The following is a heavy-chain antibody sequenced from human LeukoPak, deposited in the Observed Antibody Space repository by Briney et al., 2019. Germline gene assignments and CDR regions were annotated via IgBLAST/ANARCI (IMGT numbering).Heavy chain of an antibody. Sequence: SVKVSCKASGGTFSSYAISWVRQAPGQGLEWMGRIIPILGIANYAQKFQGRVTITADKSTSTAYMELSSLRSEDTAVYYCARGVIAAAGTDYYYYGMDVWGQGTTVTVSS. J-gene: IGHJ6*02. D-gene: IGHD6-13*01. V-gene: IGHV1-69*04. CDR3: ARGVIAAAGTDYYYYGMDV. CDR1: GGTFSSYA. CDR2: IIPILGIA.